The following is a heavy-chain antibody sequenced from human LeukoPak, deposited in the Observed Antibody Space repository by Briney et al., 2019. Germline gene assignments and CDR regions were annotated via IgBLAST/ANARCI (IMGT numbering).Heavy chain of an antibody. D-gene: IGHD3-22*01. J-gene: IGHJ4*02. CDR2: VSGSGDNT. Sequence: GGSLRLSCAASGFTFSSYAMSWVRQAPGKGLEWVSGVSGSGDNTYYADSVKGRFTISRDNSKNTLYLQMNSLRAEDTAVYYCAKGVTMIVVVIGFDYWGQGTLVTVSS. CDR3: AKGVTMIVVVIGFDY. V-gene: IGHV3-23*01. CDR1: GFTFSSYA.